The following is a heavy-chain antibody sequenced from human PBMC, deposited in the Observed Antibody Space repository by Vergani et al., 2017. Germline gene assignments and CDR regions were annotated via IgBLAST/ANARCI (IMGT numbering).Heavy chain of an antibody. V-gene: IGHV1-2*02. CDR3: ARMGLRTVNDY. Sequence: QVQLVQSGAEVKKPGASVKVSCKASGYTFTGYYMHWVRQAPGQGLEWMGWINPNSGGTNYAQQFQGRVTMTRDTSISTAYMELSRLRSDDTAVYYWARMGLRTVNDYWGQGTLVTVSS. CDR1: GYTFTGYY. D-gene: IGHD4-11*01. J-gene: IGHJ4*02. CDR2: INPNSGGT.